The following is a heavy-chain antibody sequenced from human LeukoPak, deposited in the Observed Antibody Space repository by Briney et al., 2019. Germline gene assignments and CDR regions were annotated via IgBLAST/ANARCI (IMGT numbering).Heavy chain of an antibody. CDR2: IRYDGSNK. J-gene: IGHJ6*03. V-gene: IGHV3-30*02. Sequence: GGSLRLPCAASGFTFSSYGMHWVRQAPGKGLEWVAFIRYDGSNKYYADSVKGRFTISRDNSKNTLYLQMNSLRAEDTAVYYCAKKTYCGGDCYPLYYMDVWGKGTTVTVSS. D-gene: IGHD2-21*02. CDR3: AKKTYCGGDCYPLYYMDV. CDR1: GFTFSSYG.